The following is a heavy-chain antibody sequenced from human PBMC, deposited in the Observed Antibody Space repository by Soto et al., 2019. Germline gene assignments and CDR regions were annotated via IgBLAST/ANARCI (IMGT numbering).Heavy chain of an antibody. CDR2: IYYSGST. Sequence: SETLSLTCTVSGGSISSYYWSWIRQPPGKGLEWIGYIYYSGSTNYNPSLKSRVTISVDTSKNQFSLKLSSVTAADTAVYYCARVYVETTFDHYYYMDVWGKGTTVTVSS. CDR1: GGSISSYY. V-gene: IGHV4-59*01. J-gene: IGHJ6*03. CDR3: ARVYVETTFDHYYYMDV. D-gene: IGHD4-4*01.